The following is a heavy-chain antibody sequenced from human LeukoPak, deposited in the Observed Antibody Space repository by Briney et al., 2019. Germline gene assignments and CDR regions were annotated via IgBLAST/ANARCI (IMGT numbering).Heavy chain of an antibody. Sequence: SETLSLTCTVSGGSISSYYWSWIRQSPGKGLEWIGYIYYSGSTNYNPSLKSRVTISVDTSKNQFSLKLSSVTAADTAVYYCASTPIFGVVIIGYYYGMDVWGQGTTVTVSS. J-gene: IGHJ6*02. V-gene: IGHV4-59*12. CDR2: IYYSGST. D-gene: IGHD3-3*01. CDR1: GGSISSYY. CDR3: ASTPIFGVVIIGYYYGMDV.